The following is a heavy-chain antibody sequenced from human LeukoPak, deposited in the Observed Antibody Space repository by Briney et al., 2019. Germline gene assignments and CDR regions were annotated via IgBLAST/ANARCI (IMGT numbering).Heavy chain of an antibody. J-gene: IGHJ4*02. V-gene: IGHV3-53*01. Sequence: PGGSLRLSCAATGLSVSSNFMSWVRQAPGKGLVWVSVIYGGGSTYYADSVKGRFTISRDTPKNTSYLQMNSLRVEDTAVYYCASWPVGWYGEDSWGQGTLVTVSS. CDR3: ASWPVGWYGEDS. CDR2: IYGGGST. CDR1: GLSVSSNF. D-gene: IGHD6-19*01.